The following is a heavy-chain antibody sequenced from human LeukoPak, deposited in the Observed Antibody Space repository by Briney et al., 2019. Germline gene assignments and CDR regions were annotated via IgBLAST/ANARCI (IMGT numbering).Heavy chain of an antibody. J-gene: IGHJ4*02. CDR1: GGSFSGYY. CDR3: ARYDVAAAGTLLD. D-gene: IGHD6-13*01. CDR2: INYSGST. Sequence: PSETLSLTCTVYGGSFSGYYWNWIRQPPGKRLEWIGEINYSGSTNYNPSLKSRVTMSVDTSKNHISLKLSSVTAADTAVYYCARYDVAAAGTLLDWGQGTLVTVSS. V-gene: IGHV4-34*01.